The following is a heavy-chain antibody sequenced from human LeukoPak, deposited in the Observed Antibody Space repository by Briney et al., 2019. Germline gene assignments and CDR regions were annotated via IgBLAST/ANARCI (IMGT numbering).Heavy chain of an antibody. CDR2: IRSSSSTI. Sequence: GGSLRLSCTASGFPFTTYTMNWVRQAPGKGLEWVSYIRSSSSTIYYADSVKGRFTISRDNAMNSLYLQMNSLRAEDTAVYYCARAKRNGFDIWGQGTMVTVSS. CDR1: GFPFTTYT. V-gene: IGHV3-48*01. J-gene: IGHJ3*02. CDR3: ARAKRNGFDI.